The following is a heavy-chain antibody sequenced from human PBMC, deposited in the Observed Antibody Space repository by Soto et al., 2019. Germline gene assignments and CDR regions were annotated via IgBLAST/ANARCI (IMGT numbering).Heavy chain of an antibody. J-gene: IGHJ4*01. CDR1: GFTFSNYV. D-gene: IGHD6-19*01. CDR2: ILYDGTNK. CDR3: ARDRAVAGVSRSFDY. Sequence: GGSLRLSCAASGFTFSNYVMHWARQAPGKGLEWVAVILYDGTNKDYADSVKGRFTISRDNSKNTLYLQMNSLRSEDTAVYYCARDRAVAGVSRSFDYWGHGTLVTVS. V-gene: IGHV3-30-3*01.